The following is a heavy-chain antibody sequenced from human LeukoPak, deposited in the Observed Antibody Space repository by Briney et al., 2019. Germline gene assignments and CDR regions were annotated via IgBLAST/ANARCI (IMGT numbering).Heavy chain of an antibody. CDR2: ICYTGST. Sequence: SETLSLTCTVSGGSIGSSFYCWGWIRQPPGKGLEWIGSICYTGSTYYNPSLKSRVTISVDTSKNQFSLKLSSVTAADTAVYYCAATYSSSWYGGYYFDYWGQGTLVTVSS. CDR3: AATYSSSWYGGYYFDY. J-gene: IGHJ4*02. V-gene: IGHV4-39*07. CDR1: GGSIGSSFYC. D-gene: IGHD6-13*01.